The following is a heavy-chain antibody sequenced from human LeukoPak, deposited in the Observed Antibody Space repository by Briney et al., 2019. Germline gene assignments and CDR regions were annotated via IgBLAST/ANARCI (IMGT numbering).Heavy chain of an antibody. Sequence: PSETLSLTCAVYGGSFSGYYWSWIRQPPGKGLEWIGEINHSGSTNYNPSLKSRVTISVDTSKNQFSLKLSSVTAADTAVYYCARTASLRRYWFDPWGQGTLVTVSS. CDR2: INHSGST. CDR1: GGSFSGYY. CDR3: ARTASLRRYWFDP. D-gene: IGHD3-16*02. J-gene: IGHJ5*02. V-gene: IGHV4-34*01.